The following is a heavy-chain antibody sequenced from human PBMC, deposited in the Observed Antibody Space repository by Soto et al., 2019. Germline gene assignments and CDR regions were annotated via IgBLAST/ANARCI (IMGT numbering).Heavy chain of an antibody. D-gene: IGHD3-3*01. Sequence: SETLSLTCAVYGGSLSGYYWSWIRQPPGKGLEWIGEINHSGSTNYNPSLKSRVTISVDTSKNQFSLKLSSVTAADTAVYYCARSPYDFWSGYQKAYFDYWGQGTLVTVSS. J-gene: IGHJ4*02. CDR1: GGSLSGYY. V-gene: IGHV4-34*01. CDR3: ARSPYDFWSGYQKAYFDY. CDR2: INHSGST.